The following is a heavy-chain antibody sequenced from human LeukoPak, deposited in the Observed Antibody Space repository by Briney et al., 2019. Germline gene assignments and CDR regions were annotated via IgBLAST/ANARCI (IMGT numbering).Heavy chain of an antibody. Sequence: PGGSLRLSCAASGFTFSSYAMNWVRQAPEKGLEWVSGISGSSHFTYYADSVKGRFTISRDNSKSTLYLQMNSLRAEDTAVYFCAKADSELAAGPYSFDYWGQGTLVTVSS. CDR1: GFTFSSYA. V-gene: IGHV3-23*01. CDR2: ISGSSHFT. D-gene: IGHD6-13*01. J-gene: IGHJ4*01. CDR3: AKADSELAAGPYSFDY.